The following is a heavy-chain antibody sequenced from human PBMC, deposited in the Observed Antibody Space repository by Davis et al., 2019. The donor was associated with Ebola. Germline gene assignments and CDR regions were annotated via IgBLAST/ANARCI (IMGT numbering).Heavy chain of an antibody. Sequence: GGSLRLSCSASGFSFSTYSMHWVRQAPGKGLEWVAFVRYDESKKYYADSVKGRFTISRDNSKNTVYLQMNSLRAEDTALYYCAKDYSSGYNFDYWGQGTLVTVSS. CDR2: VRYDESKK. CDR3: AKDYSSGYNFDY. V-gene: IGHV3-30*02. J-gene: IGHJ4*02. CDR1: GFSFSTYS. D-gene: IGHD3-22*01.